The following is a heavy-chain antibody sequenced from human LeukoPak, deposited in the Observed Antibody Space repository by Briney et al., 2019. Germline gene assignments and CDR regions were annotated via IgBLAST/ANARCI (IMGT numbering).Heavy chain of an antibody. CDR1: GGSIRSGSYY. CDR3: ASGYSYGFDY. J-gene: IGHJ4*02. Sequence: PSQTLSLTCTVSGGSIRSGSYYWSWIRQPAGKGLEWIGRIHAGGSTNYNPSLKSRVTISVDTSKNQFSLKLSSVTAADTAVYYCASGYSYGFDYWGQGTLVTVSS. CDR2: IHAGGST. D-gene: IGHD5-18*01. V-gene: IGHV4-61*02.